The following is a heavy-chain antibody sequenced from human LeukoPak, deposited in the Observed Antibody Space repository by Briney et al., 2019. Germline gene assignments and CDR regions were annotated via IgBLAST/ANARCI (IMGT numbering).Heavy chain of an antibody. CDR3: VRGAGEIPNLDY. V-gene: IGHV4-59*01. CDR2: IFYSGST. D-gene: IGHD3-10*01. J-gene: IGHJ4*02. Sequence: PSETLSLTCTVSGGSISSSYWSWIRQPPGKGLEWIGYIFYSGSTNYNPSLKSRVTISIDTSKNQFSLKLSSVTAADTAVYYCVRGAGEIPNLDYWGQGTLVTVSS. CDR1: GGSISSSY.